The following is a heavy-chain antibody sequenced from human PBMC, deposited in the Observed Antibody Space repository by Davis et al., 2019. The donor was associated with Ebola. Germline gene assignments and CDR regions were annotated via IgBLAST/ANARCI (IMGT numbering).Heavy chain of an antibody. J-gene: IGHJ5*02. CDR3: ARDGDSGSYGGWFDP. CDR1: GYSISSGYY. V-gene: IGHV4-38-2*02. D-gene: IGHD1-26*01. CDR2: IYHSGST. Sequence: PSETLSLTCTVSGYSISSGYYWGWIRQPPGKGLGWIGSIYHSGSTYYNPSLKSRVTMSVDPSKNQFSLKLNSVTAADTAVYYCARDGDSGSYGGWFDPWGQGTLVTGSS.